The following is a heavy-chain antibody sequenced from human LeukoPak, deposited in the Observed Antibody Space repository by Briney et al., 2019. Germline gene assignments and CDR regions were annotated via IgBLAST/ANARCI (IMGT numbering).Heavy chain of an antibody. J-gene: IGHJ3*02. D-gene: IGHD5-24*01. CDR1: GYTFTSYY. V-gene: IGHV1-46*01. CDR3: AKLPHTDHDAFDI. CDR2: INPGGGST. Sequence: ASVKVSCKASGYTFTSYYMHWVRQAPGQGLEWMGIINPGGGSTSYAQKFQGRVTMTRDTSTSTVYMELSSLRSEGTAVYYCAKLPHTDHDAFDIWGQGTMVTVSS.